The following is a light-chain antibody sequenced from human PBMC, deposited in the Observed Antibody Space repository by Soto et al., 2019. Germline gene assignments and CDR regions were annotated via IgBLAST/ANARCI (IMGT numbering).Light chain of an antibody. CDR2: GNI. J-gene: IGLJ1*01. V-gene: IGLV1-40*01. CDR3: QSYDSTLTARYV. CDR1: SSNIWAGYD. Sequence: QSVLTQPPSVSGAPGQRVTISCTGSSSNIWAGYDVHWYQQRPGTAPKLLILGNINRPSGVPDRFSGSKSGTSASLAITGLQAEDEGDYYCQSYDSTLTARYVFGTGPKVTVL.